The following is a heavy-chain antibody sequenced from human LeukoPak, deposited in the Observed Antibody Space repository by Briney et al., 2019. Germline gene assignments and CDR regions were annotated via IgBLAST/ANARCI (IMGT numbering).Heavy chain of an antibody. CDR3: TRHLSDSGWYEYYYYYMDV. Sequence: GASVKVSCKVSGYTLTELSMHWVRQAPGKGLEWMGGFDPEDGETIYAQKFQGRVTMTKETSTDTAYMALGSLRSEDTAVYYCTRHLSDSGWYEYYYYYMDVCGKGTTVTISS. CDR2: FDPEDGET. J-gene: IGHJ6*03. CDR1: GYTLTELS. D-gene: IGHD6-19*01. V-gene: IGHV1-24*01.